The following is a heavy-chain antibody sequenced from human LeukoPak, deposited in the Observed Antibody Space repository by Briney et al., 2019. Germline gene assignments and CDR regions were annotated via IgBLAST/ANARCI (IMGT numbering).Heavy chain of an antibody. CDR3: ARGAYPSAWFDP. J-gene: IGHJ5*02. CDR2: IYYTGST. V-gene: IGHV4-31*03. Sequence: SETLSLTCTVSGGSISSSSYYWGWIRQPPGKGLEWIGFIYYTGSTDYKSTLKSRVIISVDTSTNQFSLELSSVTVADTAVYYCARGAYPSAWFDPWGQGMLVTVSS. CDR1: GGSISSSSYY. D-gene: IGHD6-25*01.